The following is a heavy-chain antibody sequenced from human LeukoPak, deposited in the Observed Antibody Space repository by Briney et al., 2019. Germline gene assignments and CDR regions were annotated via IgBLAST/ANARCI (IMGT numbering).Heavy chain of an antibody. J-gene: IGHJ6*02. CDR3: AAGGYDSSGDGMDV. D-gene: IGHD3-22*01. CDR1: GFTFTSSA. Sequence: SEKASCKASGFTFTSSAVQWVRQARGQRLEWIGWIVVGSGNTNYAQKFQERVTITRDMSTSTAYMELSSLRSEDTAVYYCAAGGYDSSGDGMDVWGQGTTVTVSS. CDR2: IVVGSGNT. V-gene: IGHV1-58*01.